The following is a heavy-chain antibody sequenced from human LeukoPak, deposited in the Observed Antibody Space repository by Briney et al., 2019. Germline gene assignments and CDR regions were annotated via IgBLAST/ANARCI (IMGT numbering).Heavy chain of an antibody. V-gene: IGHV3-30*02. Sequence: GGSLRLFCAASGFTFSSYAMSWVRQAPGKGLEWVAFIRYDGSNKYYADSVKGRFTISRDKSKNTLYLQMNSLRAEDTAVYYCAKDWGYSGYDENVAFDIWGQGTMVTVSS. CDR1: GFTFSSYA. D-gene: IGHD5-12*01. CDR3: AKDWGYSGYDENVAFDI. CDR2: IRYDGSNK. J-gene: IGHJ3*02.